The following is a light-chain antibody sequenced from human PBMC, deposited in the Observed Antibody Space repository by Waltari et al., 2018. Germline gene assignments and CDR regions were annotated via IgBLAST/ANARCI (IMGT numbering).Light chain of an antibody. CDR2: DNN. CDR3: GTWDTDLSVV. CDR1: GSNIGNNF. J-gene: IGLJ2*01. V-gene: IGLV1-51*01. Sequence: QSVLTQPPSVSAAPGQKVTISCSGTGSNIGNNFVSWYQQLPGTAPNLLIYDNNKRPSGMPDRFSGSKSGTSATLGITGLQTGDEADYYCGTWDTDLSVVFGGGTKLTVL.